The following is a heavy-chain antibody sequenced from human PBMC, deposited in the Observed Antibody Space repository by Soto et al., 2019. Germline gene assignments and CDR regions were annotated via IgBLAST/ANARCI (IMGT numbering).Heavy chain of an antibody. CDR1: GYTFSRYG. CDR3: VREEYGGDSGDYGMDV. D-gene: IGHD2-21*02. CDR2: INTNNGDT. Sequence: QVHLVQSGAEVKKPGASVKVSCKASGYTFSRYGMTWVRQAPGEGLQWLGWINTNNGDTTYAQKVPFRVTLTTDTSTNTAEMDLKRIRSDDTAVYYCVREEYGGDSGDYGMDVWVQGTTVTGSS. V-gene: IGHV1-18*01. J-gene: IGHJ6*02.